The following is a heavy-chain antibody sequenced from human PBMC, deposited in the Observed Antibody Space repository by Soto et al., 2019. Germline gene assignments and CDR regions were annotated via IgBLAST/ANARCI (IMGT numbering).Heavy chain of an antibody. J-gene: IGHJ4*02. CDR3: ALPSCGGDCYSPFDH. D-gene: IGHD2-21*02. V-gene: IGHV3-23*01. Sequence: PGGSLRLACTASRLCLSTFAIILVRQAPGKGLEWVSVISGNSDNTDYADSVKGRFTISRDKSENTVYLQMNRLRAEDTAVYYCALPSCGGDCYSPFDHWGQGTPVTVSS. CDR2: ISGNSDNT. CDR1: RLCLSTFA.